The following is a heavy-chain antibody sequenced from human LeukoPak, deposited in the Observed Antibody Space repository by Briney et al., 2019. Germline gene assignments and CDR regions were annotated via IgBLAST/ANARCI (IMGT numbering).Heavy chain of an antibody. CDR3: ARDLLDYGDYRHDY. V-gene: IGHV3-20*04. J-gene: IGHJ4*02. D-gene: IGHD4-17*01. CDR1: GFTFDDYG. Sequence: GGSLRLSCAASGFTFDDYGMSWVRQAPGKGLEWVSGINWNGGSTGYADSVKGRFTISRDNSKNTLSLQMNSLRPEDTAVYYCARDLLDYGDYRHDYWGQGTLVTVSS. CDR2: INWNGGST.